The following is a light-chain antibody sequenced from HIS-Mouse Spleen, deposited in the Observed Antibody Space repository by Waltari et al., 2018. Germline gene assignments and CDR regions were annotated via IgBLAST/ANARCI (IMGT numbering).Light chain of an antibody. Sequence: SYELTQPPSVSVSPGQTARITCSGDALPKQYAYLYQQKSGQAPVLVIYEDSKRPYGIPARFSGSSSGTMATLTISGAQVEDEADYYCYSTDSSGNHRVFGGGTKLTVL. CDR2: EDS. CDR1: ALPKQY. CDR3: YSTDSSGNHRV. J-gene: IGLJ2*01. V-gene: IGLV3-10*01.